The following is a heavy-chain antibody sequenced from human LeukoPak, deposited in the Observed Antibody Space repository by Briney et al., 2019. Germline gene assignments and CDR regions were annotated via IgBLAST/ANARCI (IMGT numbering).Heavy chain of an antibody. CDR2: IYSDDDI. Sequence: GGSLRLSCAASGFAVSSNYMTWVRQAPGKGLEWVSFIYSDDDIGHADSVKVRFTMSRDNSQNMVYLQMSSLRVEDTAVYYCARAHQVWESKEYYYYYYMDVWGKGTTVTVSS. V-gene: IGHV3-53*01. D-gene: IGHD5-18*01. J-gene: IGHJ6*03. CDR3: ARAHQVWESKEYYYYYYMDV. CDR1: GFAVSSNY.